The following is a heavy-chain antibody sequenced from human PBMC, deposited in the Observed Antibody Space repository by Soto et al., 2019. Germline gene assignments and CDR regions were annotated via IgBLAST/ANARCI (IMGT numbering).Heavy chain of an antibody. D-gene: IGHD5-12*01. Sequence: QVQLVQSGAEVRKPGSSVTVSCKASGGTYSSNAISWVRQVPGQGLEWMGGINPILGTTNHAQKFQGRLTITADESTNTAYMELRSLRSDDTAVYYCARGPYSGYEYFDYWGQGTLVTVSS. CDR1: GGTYSSNA. V-gene: IGHV1-69*12. J-gene: IGHJ4*02. CDR3: ARGPYSGYEYFDY. CDR2: INPILGTT.